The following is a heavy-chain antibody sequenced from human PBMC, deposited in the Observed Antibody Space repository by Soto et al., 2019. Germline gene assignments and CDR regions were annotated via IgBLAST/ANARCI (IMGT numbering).Heavy chain of an antibody. CDR1: GGSFSGYY. Sequence: QVQLQQWGAGLLKPSETLSLTCAVYGGSFSGYYWSWIRQPPGKGLEWIGEINHSGSTNYNPSLKSRVXXSXDKXKNQFSLKLSSVTAADTAVYYCARDAAAGTYGMDVWGQGTTVTVSS. D-gene: IGHD6-13*01. V-gene: IGHV4-34*01. CDR3: ARDAAAGTYGMDV. J-gene: IGHJ6*02. CDR2: INHSGST.